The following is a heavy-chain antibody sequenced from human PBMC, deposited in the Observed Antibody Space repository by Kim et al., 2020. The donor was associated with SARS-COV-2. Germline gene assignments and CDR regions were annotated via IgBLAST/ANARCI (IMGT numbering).Heavy chain of an antibody. CDR3: AKSGMAMAGQGVAFDI. CDR2: IYSGGEI. D-gene: IGHD6-19*01. J-gene: IGHJ3*02. V-gene: IGHV3-53*01. CDR1: GFTVYNNY. Sequence: GGSLRLSCAASGFTVYNNYMNWVRQAPGKGLEWVSVIYSGGEIYYADSVKGRFTISRDDSKNTLFLHMSSLRADDTALYYCAKSGMAMAGQGVAFDIWGRGTLVTVSS.